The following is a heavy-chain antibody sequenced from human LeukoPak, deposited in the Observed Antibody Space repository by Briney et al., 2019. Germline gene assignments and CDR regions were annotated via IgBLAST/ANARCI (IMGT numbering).Heavy chain of an antibody. Sequence: PGGSLRLSCAASGFTFSSYSMNWVRQAAGKGLEWVSYISSSSSTIYYADSVKGRFTISRDNAKNSLYLQMNSLRAEDTAVYYCAKDRMVDQPHHRIDVWGQGTMVTVSS. J-gene: IGHJ6*02. CDR1: GFTFSSYS. CDR2: ISSSSSTI. V-gene: IGHV3-48*04. CDR3: AKDRMVDQPHHRIDV. D-gene: IGHD4/OR15-4a*01.